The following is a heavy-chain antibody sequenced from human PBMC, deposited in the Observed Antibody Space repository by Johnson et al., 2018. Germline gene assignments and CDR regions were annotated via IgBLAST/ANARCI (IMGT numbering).Heavy chain of an antibody. J-gene: IGHJ4*02. Sequence: QVQLVQSGGGVVQPGRSLRLTCAASGFTFSNYGMHWVRQAPGKGLEWVAIMSDDGSNIYYAESVKGRFTISRDNSKNTLYLQMNSLRGEDTAVYFCAKDPVPREHWGQGTLVTVSS. CDR1: GFTFSNYG. CDR3: AKDPVPREH. CDR2: MSDDGSNI. D-gene: IGHD2-2*01. V-gene: IGHV3-30*18.